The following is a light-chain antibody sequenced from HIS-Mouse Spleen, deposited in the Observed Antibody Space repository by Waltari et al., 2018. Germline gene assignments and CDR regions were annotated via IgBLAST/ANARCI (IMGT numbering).Light chain of an antibody. J-gene: IGLJ2*01. CDR2: SNN. V-gene: IGLV1-47*02. Sequence: QSVLTQPPSASGTPGQRVTISCSGSSSNIGSNYVYWYQQLPGTAPKLLIYSNNQRPSGVPDRFSGSKSGTSASLAISGLQAEDEADYYCCSYAGSYTYVVFGGGTKLTVL. CDR1: SSNIGSNY. CDR3: CSYAGSYTYVV.